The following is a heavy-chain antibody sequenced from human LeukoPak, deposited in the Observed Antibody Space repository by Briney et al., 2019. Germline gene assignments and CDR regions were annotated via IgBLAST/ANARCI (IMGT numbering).Heavy chain of an antibody. D-gene: IGHD3-16*01. CDR1: GFTFSSYW. V-gene: IGHV3-7*01. CDR3: ARGGGKRPLDV. Sequence: PGGSLRLSCAASGFTFSSYWMSWVRQAPGKGLEWVANIKQDGSEKYYVDSVKGRFTISRDNAKNSLYLQMDSLRAEDTAVYYCARGGGKRPLDVWGQGTTVTVSS. CDR2: IKQDGSEK. J-gene: IGHJ6*02.